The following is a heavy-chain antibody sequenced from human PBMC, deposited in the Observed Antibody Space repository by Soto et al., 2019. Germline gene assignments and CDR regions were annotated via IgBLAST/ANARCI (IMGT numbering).Heavy chain of an antibody. D-gene: IGHD2-21*02. CDR1: GYFFTNYW. V-gene: IGHV5-51*01. CDR3: ASRGGVGDSLGMDV. J-gene: IGHJ6*02. CDR2: IYPSDSDT. Sequence: PGESLKISCKGSGYFFTNYWIAWVRQMPGKGLEWMEIIYPSDSDTRYSPSFQGQVTISADKSISTDKSISTAYLQWSSLQASDTDMYYCASRGGVGDSLGMDVWGQGTTVTVSS.